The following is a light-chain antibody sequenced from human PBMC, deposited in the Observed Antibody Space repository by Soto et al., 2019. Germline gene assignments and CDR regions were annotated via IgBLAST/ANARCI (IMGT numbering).Light chain of an antibody. CDR3: AALDDSLSGVV. Sequence: QSVLTQPPSASGTPGQKVTISCSGSSSNIGSNYVYWYEQLPGTAPKLLIYRNNLRPSGVPDRVSGSKSGTSASLAISGLRDEDEADYYCAALDDSLSGVVFGGGTKLTVL. V-gene: IGLV1-47*01. CDR1: SSNIGSNY. J-gene: IGLJ3*02. CDR2: RNN.